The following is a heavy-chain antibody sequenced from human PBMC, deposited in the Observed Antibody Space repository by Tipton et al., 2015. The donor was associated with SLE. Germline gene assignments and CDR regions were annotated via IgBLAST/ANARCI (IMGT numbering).Heavy chain of an antibody. CDR2: IYSGGRT. D-gene: IGHD1-26*01. Sequence: SLRLSCAASGFTFSDYAMSWVRQAPGKGLEWVSVIYSGGRTSFADSVKGRFTISRDNSKNTLYLQMNSLGPEGTAVYYCARDQGDSGSYWDYYYDGMDVWGQGTTVTVSS. CDR3: ARDQGDSGSYWDYYYDGMDV. V-gene: IGHV3-23*03. J-gene: IGHJ6*02. CDR1: GFTFSDYA.